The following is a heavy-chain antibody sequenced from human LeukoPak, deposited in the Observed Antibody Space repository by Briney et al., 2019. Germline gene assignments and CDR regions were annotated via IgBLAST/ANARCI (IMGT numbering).Heavy chain of an antibody. V-gene: IGHV3-21*01. CDR3: ARDGRGTRAFDY. J-gene: IGHJ4*02. D-gene: IGHD1-1*01. CDR1: GFTFSSYS. Sequence: GGSLRLSCAASGFTFSSYSMNWVRQAPGKGLEWVSSISSSSSYIYYADSVKGRFTISRDNAKNSLYLQMNSLRAEDTAVYYCARDGRGTRAFDYWGQGTLVTVSS. CDR2: ISSSSSYI.